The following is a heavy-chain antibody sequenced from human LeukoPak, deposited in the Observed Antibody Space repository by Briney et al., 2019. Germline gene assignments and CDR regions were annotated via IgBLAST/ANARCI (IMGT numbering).Heavy chain of an antibody. CDR3: ARPARYYYDSSGYYLDY. CDR2: INPNSGGT. J-gene: IGHJ4*02. CDR1: GYTFTGYY. Sequence: GASVKVSCKASGYTFTGYYMHWVRQAPGQGLERMGRINPNSGGTNYAQKFQGRVTMTRDTSISTAYMELSRLRSDDTAVYYCARPARYYYDSSGYYLDYWGQGTLVTVSS. V-gene: IGHV1-2*06. D-gene: IGHD3-22*01.